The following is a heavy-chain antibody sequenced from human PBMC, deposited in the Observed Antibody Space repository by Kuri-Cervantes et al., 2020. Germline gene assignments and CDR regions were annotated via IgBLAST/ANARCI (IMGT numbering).Heavy chain of an antibody. CDR2: ISSSSSYI. Sequence: GGSLRLSCAASGFTFTNARMNWVRQAPGKGLEWVSSISSSSSYIYYADSVKGRFTISRDSSKNTLYLQMNSLRAEDTAVYYCARVFRSYGFDIWGQGTMVTVSS. D-gene: IGHD3-10*01. CDR3: ARVFRSYGFDI. V-gene: IGHV3-21*01. J-gene: IGHJ3*02. CDR1: GFTFTNAR.